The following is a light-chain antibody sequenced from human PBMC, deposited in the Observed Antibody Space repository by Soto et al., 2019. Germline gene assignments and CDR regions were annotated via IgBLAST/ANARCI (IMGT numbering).Light chain of an antibody. CDR3: AACDDSLNGPG. V-gene: IGLV1-44*01. CDR2: DNY. CDR1: FANIGSNT. J-gene: IGLJ2*01. Sequence: QSVLTQPPSASGTPGQRVTISCSGGFANIGSNTVNWDQQLPGTAPKLLIYDNYKRPSWVPDRFSGSKSCTSASLAISGLQSDDEADYYCAACDDSLNGPGFGGGTKLTVL.